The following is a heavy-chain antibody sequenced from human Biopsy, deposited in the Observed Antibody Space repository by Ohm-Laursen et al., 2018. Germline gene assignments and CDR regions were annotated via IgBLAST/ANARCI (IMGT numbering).Heavy chain of an antibody. Sequence: GSLRLSCTASGFTFSSYEMNWVRQAPGKGLEWVSSISSSGSYTFYAGSLRGRFTISRDNAKNSLSLHMINLRAEDTAVYYCARDLRADRKYFFDSWGQGTLVTVSS. CDR3: ARDLRADRKYFFDS. J-gene: IGHJ4*02. D-gene: IGHD1-14*01. V-gene: IGHV3-21*01. CDR2: ISSSGSYT. CDR1: GFTFSSYE.